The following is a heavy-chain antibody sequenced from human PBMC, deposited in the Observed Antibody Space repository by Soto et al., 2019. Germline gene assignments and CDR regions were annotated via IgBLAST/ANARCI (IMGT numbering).Heavy chain of an antibody. Sequence: EVQLLESGGGLVQPGASLRLSCAASGFTFSSYAMSWVRQAPGKGLEWVSVISGSDDSTYYADSVKGRFTISRDNSKNTRYLQMNSLRAEDTAVYYCAKRSSSSTFDYWGQGTLVTVSS. V-gene: IGHV3-23*01. J-gene: IGHJ4*02. CDR1: GFTFSSYA. CDR3: AKRSSSSTFDY. CDR2: ISGSDDST. D-gene: IGHD6-6*01.